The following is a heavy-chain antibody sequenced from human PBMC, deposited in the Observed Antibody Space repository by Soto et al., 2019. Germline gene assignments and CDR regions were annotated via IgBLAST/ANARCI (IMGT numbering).Heavy chain of an antibody. CDR1: GGSFSGYY. Sequence: SETLSLTCAVYGGSFSGYYWSWIRQPPGKGLEWIGEINHSGSTNYIPSLKNRVTISVDTSKNQFSLKLSSVTAADTAVYYCARIWGSHYYYYGMDVGGQGTTVTVSS. CDR3: ARIWGSHYYYYGMDV. V-gene: IGHV4-34*01. J-gene: IGHJ6*02. CDR2: INHSGST. D-gene: IGHD7-27*01.